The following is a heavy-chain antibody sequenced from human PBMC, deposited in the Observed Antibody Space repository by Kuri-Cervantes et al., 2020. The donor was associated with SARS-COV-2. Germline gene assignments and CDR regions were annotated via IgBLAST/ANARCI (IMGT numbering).Heavy chain of an antibody. CDR3: AHRTEGGDYFDY. D-gene: IGHD1-14*01. V-gene: IGHV2-5*01. Sequence: SGPTPVKPTQTLTLTCTFSGFSLSTSGVGVGWIRQPPGKALEWLALIYWNDDKRYSPSLKSRLTITKDTSKNQVVLTMTNMDPVDTATYYCAHRTEGGDYFDYWGQGTLVTSPQ. CDR1: GFSLSTSGVG. J-gene: IGHJ4*02. CDR2: IYWNDDK.